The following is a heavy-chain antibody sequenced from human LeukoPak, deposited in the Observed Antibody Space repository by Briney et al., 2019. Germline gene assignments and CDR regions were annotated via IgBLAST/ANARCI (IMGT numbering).Heavy chain of an antibody. CDR2: FDPEDGET. V-gene: IGHV1-24*01. CDR3: ATGPSITIFGVVKYYYYGMDV. CDR1: GYTLTELS. J-gene: IGHJ6*02. D-gene: IGHD3-3*01. Sequence: ASVKVSCKVSGYTLTELSMHWVRQAPGKGLEWMGGFDPEDGETIYAQKFQGRVTMTEDTSTDTAYMELSSPRSEDTAVYYCATGPSITIFGVVKYYYYGMDVWGQGTTVTVSS.